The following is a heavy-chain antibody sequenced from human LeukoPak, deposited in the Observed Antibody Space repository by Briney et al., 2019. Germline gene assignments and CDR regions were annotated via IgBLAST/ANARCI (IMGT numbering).Heavy chain of an antibody. J-gene: IGHJ4*02. V-gene: IGHV3-23*01. Sequence: PGGSLRLSCAASGFPFSTYAMSWVRQAPGKGLEWVSSIRGSDGSTYYADSVKGRFAISGDNSKNTLYLQMNSPRAEDTAVYYCAKDVYGDYGGLDYWGQGTLVTVSS. D-gene: IGHD4-17*01. CDR2: IRGSDGST. CDR3: AKDVYGDYGGLDY. CDR1: GFPFSTYA.